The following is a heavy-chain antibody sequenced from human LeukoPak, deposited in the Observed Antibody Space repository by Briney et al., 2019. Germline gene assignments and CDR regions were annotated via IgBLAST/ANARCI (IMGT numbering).Heavy chain of an antibody. CDR3: ARDKAVTTELTQYFQH. CDR1: GGTFSSYA. J-gene: IGHJ1*01. D-gene: IGHD4-11*01. V-gene: IGHV1-18*01. CDR2: ISAYNGYT. Sequence: ASVKVSCKASGGTFSSYAISWVRQAPGQGLEWMGWISAYNGYTNYAQKFQFRVTMTTDTSTSTAYMELRSLTSDDTAVYYCARDKAVTTELTQYFQHWGRGTLVTVSS.